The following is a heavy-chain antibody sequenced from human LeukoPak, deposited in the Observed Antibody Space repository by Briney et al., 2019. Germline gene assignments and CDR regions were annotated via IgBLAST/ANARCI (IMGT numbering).Heavy chain of an antibody. CDR2: ISDYNGKT. CDR1: GYMFTSYG. CDR3: ARHSSYDSSRYYVY. Sequence: ASVKVSCKASGYMFTSYGISWVRQAPGQGLEWMGWISDYNGKTNYAQNLQGRVTMTTDATKSTAYMELRSLRYEDTAVYYCARHSSYDSSRYYVYWGQGTLVTVSS. D-gene: IGHD3-22*01. V-gene: IGHV1-18*01. J-gene: IGHJ4*02.